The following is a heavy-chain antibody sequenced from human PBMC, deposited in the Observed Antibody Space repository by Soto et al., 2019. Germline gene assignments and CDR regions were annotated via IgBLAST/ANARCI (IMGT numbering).Heavy chain of an antibody. D-gene: IGHD2-15*01. V-gene: IGHV1-69*13. CDR1: GGTFSSYA. J-gene: IGHJ6*03. CDR3: ARGAKMAHSYYYYYMDV. CDR2: IIPIFGTA. Sequence: GASVKVSCKASGGTFSSYAISWVRQAPGQGLEWMGGIIPIFGTANYAQKFQGRVTITADESTSTAYMELSSLRSEDTAVYYCARGAKMAHSYYYYYMDVWGKGTTVTVSS.